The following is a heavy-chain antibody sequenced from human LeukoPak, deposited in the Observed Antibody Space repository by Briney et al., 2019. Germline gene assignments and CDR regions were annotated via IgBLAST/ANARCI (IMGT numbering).Heavy chain of an antibody. CDR2: INTNTGNP. CDR3: ARDLYCSGGSCNWFDP. CDR1: GYTFTSYA. Sequence: ASVKVSCKASGYTFTSYAMNWVRQAPGQGLEWMGRINTNTGNPTYAQGFTGRFVFSLDTSVSTAYLQISSLKAEDTAVYYCARDLYCSGGSCNWFDPWGQGTLVTVSS. V-gene: IGHV7-4-1*02. D-gene: IGHD2-15*01. J-gene: IGHJ5*02.